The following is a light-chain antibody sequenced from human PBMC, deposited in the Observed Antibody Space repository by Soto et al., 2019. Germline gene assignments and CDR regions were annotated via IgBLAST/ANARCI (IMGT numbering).Light chain of an antibody. CDR1: QSISSY. Sequence: EIVMTQSPATLSVSPGDRATLSCRASQSISSYLAWYQQKPGQAPRLLIYDASTRATGIPARFSGSGSGTEFTLTISSLQSEDFAVYYCQHYNNWPLAFGGGTKVEIK. J-gene: IGKJ4*01. CDR2: DAS. CDR3: QHYNNWPLA. V-gene: IGKV3-15*01.